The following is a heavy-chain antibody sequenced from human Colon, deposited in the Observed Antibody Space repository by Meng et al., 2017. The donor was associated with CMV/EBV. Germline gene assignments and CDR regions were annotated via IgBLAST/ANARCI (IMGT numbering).Heavy chain of an antibody. V-gene: IGHV4-61*01. D-gene: IGHD2-2*01. Sequence: SETLSLTCTVSGDFVYSDSYWSWVRQTPERGLEWIGYIHHDGSTNYNPSIKSLLTISLDTADNQFYLRMRSMSAVYTAVYYCARLLRPPRIVVLPAAIVGPFDIWGQGTAVTVSS. CDR1: GDFVYSDSY. J-gene: IGHJ3*02. CDR2: IHHDGST. CDR3: ARLLRPPRIVVLPAAIVGPFDI.